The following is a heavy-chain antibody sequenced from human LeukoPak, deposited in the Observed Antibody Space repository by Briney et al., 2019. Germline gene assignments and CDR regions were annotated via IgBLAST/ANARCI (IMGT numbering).Heavy chain of an antibody. CDR2: ISSSSSYI. CDR1: GFTFSSYA. V-gene: IGHV3-21*01. J-gene: IGHJ4*02. Sequence: PGGSLRLSCAASGFTFSSYAMSWVRQAPGKGLEWVSSISSSSSYIYYADPVKGRLTISRDNAKNSLYLQMNSLRAEDTAVYYCARLTGYYVIDYWGQGTLVTVSS. D-gene: IGHD3-9*01. CDR3: ARLTGYYVIDY.